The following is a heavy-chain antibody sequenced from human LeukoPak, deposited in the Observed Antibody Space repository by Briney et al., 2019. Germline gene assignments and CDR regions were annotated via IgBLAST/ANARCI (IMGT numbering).Heavy chain of an antibody. CDR3: ARARITYYYDSSGYYSLFH. CDR2: INPNSGGT. CDR1: GYTFTGYY. V-gene: IGHV1-2*06. Sequence: APVKVSCKASGYTFTGYYMHWVRQAPGQGLEWMGRINPNSGGTNYAQKFQGRVTMTRDTSISTAYMELSRLRSDDTAVYYCARARITYYYDSSGYYSLFHWGQGTLVTVSS. D-gene: IGHD3-22*01. J-gene: IGHJ4*02.